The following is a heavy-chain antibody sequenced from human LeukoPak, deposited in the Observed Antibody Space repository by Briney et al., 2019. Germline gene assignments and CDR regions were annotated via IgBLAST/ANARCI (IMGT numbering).Heavy chain of an antibody. CDR3: ARTIGYSGYDQRDY. V-gene: IGHV3-11*04. D-gene: IGHD5-12*01. CDR2: ISSSGSPI. J-gene: IGHJ4*02. CDR1: GFTFSDYY. Sequence: GGSLRLSCATSGFTFSDYYMSWIRQAPGKGLEWVSYISSSGSPIYYADSVKGRFTISRDNAKNSLFLQMNSLRAEDTAVYYCARTIGYSGYDQRDYWGQGTLVTVSS.